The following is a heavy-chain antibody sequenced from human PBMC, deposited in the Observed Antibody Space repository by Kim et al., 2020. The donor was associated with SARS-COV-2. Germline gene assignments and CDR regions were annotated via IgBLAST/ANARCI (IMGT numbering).Heavy chain of an antibody. CDR3: ARDETDPYSSSWSMGY. Sequence: ASVKVSCKASGYTFTSYYMHWVRQAPGQGLEWMGIINPSGGSTSYAQKFQGRVTMTRDTSTSTVYMELSSLRSEDTAVYYCARDETDPYSSSWSMGYWGQGTLVTVSS. V-gene: IGHV1-46*01. D-gene: IGHD6-13*01. CDR2: INPSGGST. CDR1: GYTFTSYY. J-gene: IGHJ4*02.